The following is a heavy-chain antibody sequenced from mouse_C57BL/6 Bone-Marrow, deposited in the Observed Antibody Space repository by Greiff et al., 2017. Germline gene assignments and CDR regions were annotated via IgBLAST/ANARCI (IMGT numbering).Heavy chain of an antibody. CDR3: ARDWTWGPWFAY. J-gene: IGHJ3*01. CDR2: ISDGGSYT. V-gene: IGHV5-4*01. Sequence: VQLKQSGGGLVKPGGSLKLSCAASGFTFSSYAMSWVRQTPEKRLEWVATISDGGSYTYYPDNVKGRFTISRDNAKNNLYLQMRHLKSEDTAMYYCARDWTWGPWFAYWGQGTLVTVSA. CDR1: GFTFSSYA.